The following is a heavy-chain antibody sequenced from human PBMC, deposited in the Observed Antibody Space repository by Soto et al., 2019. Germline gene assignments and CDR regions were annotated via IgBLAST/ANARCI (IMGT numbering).Heavy chain of an antibody. CDR2: IYYAGTT. CDR3: ARLGGYYQSLDS. J-gene: IGHJ4*02. CDR1: DGSISPYY. V-gene: IGHV4-59*08. Sequence: QVQLQESGPGLVKPSETLSLSCTVSDGSISPYYWSWIRQPPGKGLEWIGYIYYAGTTTYNPSLKSRVSISLDTSKSEVSLKLPSVTAADTAVYYCARLGGYYQSLDSWGQGTVVTVSS. D-gene: IGHD3-22*01.